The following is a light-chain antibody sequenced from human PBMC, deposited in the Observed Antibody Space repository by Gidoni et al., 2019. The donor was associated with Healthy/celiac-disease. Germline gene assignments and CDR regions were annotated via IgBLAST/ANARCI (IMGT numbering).Light chain of an antibody. CDR2: EDE. CDR3: QSVDSSNQVV. CDR1: SGSIASNF. V-gene: IGLV6-57*02. Sequence: NFMLTQPHSVSESPGKTVTISCTGSSGSIASNFVQWYRKRPGSAPTIVIYEDERRPSGVPDRFSGSIDSSSNSASLTISGLKTEDEADYYCQSVDSSNQVVFGGGTRLTVL. J-gene: IGLJ2*01.